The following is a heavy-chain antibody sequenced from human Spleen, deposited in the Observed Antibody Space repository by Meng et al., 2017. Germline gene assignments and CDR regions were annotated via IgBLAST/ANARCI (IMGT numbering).Heavy chain of an antibody. CDR1: GYSISSGYY. V-gene: IGHV4-61*01. J-gene: IGHJ4*02. CDR3: ARRSGWYGYYFDY. CDR2: IHYTGST. D-gene: IGHD6-19*01. Sequence: LSLTCAVSGYSISSGYYWGWIRQPPGKGLEWIGYIHYTGSTNYNPSPKSRVTISLDTSNNQFSLNLNSATAADTAVYYCARRSGWYGYYFDYWGQGTLVTVSS.